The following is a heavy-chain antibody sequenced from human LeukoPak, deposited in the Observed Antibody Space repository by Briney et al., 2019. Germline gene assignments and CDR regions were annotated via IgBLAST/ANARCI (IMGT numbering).Heavy chain of an antibody. CDR2: ISSSGTTI. D-gene: IGHD3-9*01. V-gene: IGHV3-48*04. Sequence: AGTLRLSCADSGFTFSSYWRSWVRQAPGKGLEWVSYISSSGTTIYYADSVKGRFTISRDNAKNSLYLQMSSLRAEDTAVYYCARAIYGIFIYYMDVWGRGTTVTISS. CDR3: ARAIYGIFIYYMDV. CDR1: GFTFSSYW. J-gene: IGHJ6*03.